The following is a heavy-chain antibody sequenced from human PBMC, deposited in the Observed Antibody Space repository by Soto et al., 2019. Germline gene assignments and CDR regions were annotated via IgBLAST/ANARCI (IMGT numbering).Heavy chain of an antibody. CDR1: GYTFTCNY. D-gene: IGHD3-9*01. V-gene: IGHV1-46*03. CDR3: ARRYFDWLEAPAGAFDI. Sequence: ASVKASSKASGYTFTCNYMHWVRQAPEQGLEWMGIINPSGGSTSYAQKFQGRVTMTRDTSTSTVYMELSSLRSEDTAVYYCARRYFDWLEAPAGAFDIWGQGTMVTVSS. J-gene: IGHJ3*02. CDR2: INPSGGST.